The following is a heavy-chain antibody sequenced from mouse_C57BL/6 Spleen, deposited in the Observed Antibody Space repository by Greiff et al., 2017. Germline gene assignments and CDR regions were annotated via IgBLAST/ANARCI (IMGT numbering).Heavy chain of an antibody. CDR3: AIEITTVVAGNWYFDV. Sequence: QVQLQQPGAELVKPGASVKMSCKASGYTFTSYWITWVKQRPGQGLEWIGDIYPGSGSTNYNEKFKSKATLTVATYSSTAYMQLSSLTSEDSAVYYCAIEITTVVAGNWYFDVWGTGTTVTVSS. V-gene: IGHV1-55*01. J-gene: IGHJ1*03. D-gene: IGHD1-1*01. CDR2: IYPGSGST. CDR1: GYTFTSYW.